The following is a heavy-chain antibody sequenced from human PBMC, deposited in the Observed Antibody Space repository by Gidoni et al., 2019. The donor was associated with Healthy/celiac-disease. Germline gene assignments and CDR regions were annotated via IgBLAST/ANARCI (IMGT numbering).Heavy chain of an antibody. V-gene: IGHV4-39*01. CDR2: IYYSGST. Sequence: QLQLQESGPGLVKPSETLSLTCTVSGGSISSSSYYWGWIRQPPGKGLEWIGSIYYSGSTYYNPSLKSRVTISVDTSKNQFSLKLSSVTAADTAVYYCARQRWDYGAQRGGWFDPWGQGTLVTVSS. J-gene: IGHJ5*02. CDR3: ARQRWDYGAQRGGWFDP. D-gene: IGHD4-17*01. CDR1: GGSISSSSYY.